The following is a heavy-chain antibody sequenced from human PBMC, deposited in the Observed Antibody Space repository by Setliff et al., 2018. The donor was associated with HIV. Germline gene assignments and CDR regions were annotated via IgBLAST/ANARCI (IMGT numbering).Heavy chain of an antibody. CDR1: GFMFGDYL. V-gene: IGHV3-49*04. J-gene: IGHJ4*02. CDR2: IRSKTFGGTA. D-gene: IGHD2-2*01. CDR3: TRDWCSSTSCYVGN. Sequence: HPGGSLRLSCTASGFMFGDYLMSWVRQAPGKGLEWIGFIRSKTFGGTAEYAASVKGRFTISRDDSKSIAYLQMNSLKTEDTAVYYCTRDWCSSTSCYVGNWGQGTLVTVSS.